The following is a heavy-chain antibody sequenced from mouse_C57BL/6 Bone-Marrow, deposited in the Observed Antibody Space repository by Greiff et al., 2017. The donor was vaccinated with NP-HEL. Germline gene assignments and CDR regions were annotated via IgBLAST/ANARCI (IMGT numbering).Heavy chain of an antibody. CDR2: IDPSDSYT. CDR3: ARESGGVTWYFDV. V-gene: IGHV1-69*01. Sequence: QVQLQQPGAELVMPGASVKLSCKASGYTFTSYWMHWVKQRPGQGLEWIGEIDPSDSYTNYNQKFKGKSTLTVDKSSSTAYMQLSSLTSEDYAVYYCARESGGVTWYFDVWGTGTTVTVSS. J-gene: IGHJ1*03. CDR1: GYTFTSYW. D-gene: IGHD1-3*01.